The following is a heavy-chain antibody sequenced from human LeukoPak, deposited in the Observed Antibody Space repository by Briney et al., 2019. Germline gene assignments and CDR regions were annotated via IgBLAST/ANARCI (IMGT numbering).Heavy chain of an antibody. CDR2: ISPSGDRT. V-gene: IGHV3-23*01. CDR3: AIMHGYYDGSGFWVQ. Sequence: GGSLRLSCAAPGFTFSSYAMSSVRQAPRKGLEWVSFISPSGDRTSNADSVEGRFTISRDNTRNTLYLQMNSLRDEDTGVYYCAIMHGYYDGSGFWVQWGQGTLVTVSS. CDR1: GFTFSSYA. D-gene: IGHD3-22*01. J-gene: IGHJ4*02.